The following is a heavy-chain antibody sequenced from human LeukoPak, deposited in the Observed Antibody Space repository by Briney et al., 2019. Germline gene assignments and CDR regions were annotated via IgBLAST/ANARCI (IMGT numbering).Heavy chain of an antibody. CDR3: ARGQGATVPQVGKNWFDP. D-gene: IGHD1-26*01. Sequence: SETLSLTCTVSGYSISSGYYWGWIRQPPGKGLEWIGSIYHSGSTYYNPSLKSRVTISVDTSKNQFSLKLSSVTAADTAIYYCARGQGATVPQVGKNWFDPWGQGTLVTVSS. V-gene: IGHV4-38-2*02. CDR2: IYHSGST. J-gene: IGHJ5*02. CDR1: GYSISSGYY.